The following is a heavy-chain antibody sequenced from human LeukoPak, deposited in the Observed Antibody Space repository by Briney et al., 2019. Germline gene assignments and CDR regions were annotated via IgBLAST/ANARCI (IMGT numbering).Heavy chain of an antibody. J-gene: IGHJ4*02. CDR1: GYTFTSHY. D-gene: IGHD3-22*01. V-gene: IGHV1-58*02. CDR2: IVVGSGNT. CDR3: ARGEYYYDSSGSPGDY. Sequence: SVKVSCKASGYTFTSHYIHWVRQVRQARGQRLEWIGWIVVGSGNTNYAQKFQGRVTMTRDMSTSTVYMELSSLRSEDTAVYYCARGEYYYDSSGSPGDYWGQGTLVTVSS.